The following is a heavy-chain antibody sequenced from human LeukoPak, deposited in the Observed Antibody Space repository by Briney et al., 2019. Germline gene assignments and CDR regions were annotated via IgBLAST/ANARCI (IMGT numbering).Heavy chain of an antibody. CDR3: ARGRPTTSIAAAGVNWFDP. V-gene: IGHV1-69*06. Sequence: SVKVSCKASGGTFSSYAISWVRQAPGQGLEWMGGIIPIFGTANYAQKFQGRVTITAGKSTSTAYMELSSLRSEDTAVYYCARGRPTTSIAAAGVNWFDPWGQGTLVAVSS. CDR1: GGTFSSYA. J-gene: IGHJ5*02. D-gene: IGHD6-13*01. CDR2: IIPIFGTA.